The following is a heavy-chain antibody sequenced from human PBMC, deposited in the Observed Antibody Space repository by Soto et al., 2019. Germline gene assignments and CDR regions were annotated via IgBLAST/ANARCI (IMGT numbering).Heavy chain of an antibody. CDR2: IYHSGIT. V-gene: IGHV4-59*08. J-gene: IGHJ6*02. CDR3: ARQKDPHYYGMDV. CDR1: RACRSREY. Sequence: AVSRACRSREYWSWIRQAPGRGLEWIGYIYHSGITSYIPSLKSRVTISVDTSKNQFSLRLSFVTAADTAVYYCARQKDPHYYGMDVWGQG.